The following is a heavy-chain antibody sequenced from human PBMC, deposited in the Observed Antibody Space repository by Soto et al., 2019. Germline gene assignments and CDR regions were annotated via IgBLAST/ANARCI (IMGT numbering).Heavy chain of an antibody. CDR2: IYYSGST. Sequence: QVQLQESGPGLVKPSQTLSLTCPVSGGSISSGGYYWSWIRQHPGKGLEWIGDIYYSGSTYYNPSLKSRVTISVDTSKNQFSLKLSSVTAADTAVYYCARVRAAAGVRFADYWGQGTLVTVSS. J-gene: IGHJ4*02. CDR3: ARVRAAAGVRFADY. V-gene: IGHV4-31*03. D-gene: IGHD6-13*01. CDR1: GGSISSGGYY.